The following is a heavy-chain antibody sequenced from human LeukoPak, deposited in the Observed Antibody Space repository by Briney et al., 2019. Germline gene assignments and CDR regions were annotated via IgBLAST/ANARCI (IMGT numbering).Heavy chain of an antibody. J-gene: IGHJ3*01. V-gene: IGHV3-30-3*01. CDR3: ARGTAREGAFDL. Sequence: GGSLRLSCAASTFTFRTYSMHWVRQAPGKGLEWVAFVSSDGSLKHYPDSMKGRFTISRNNFQHMLSLQMNSLRPEDTALYYCARGTAREGAFDLWGQGTLVTVSS. CDR1: TFTFRTYS. CDR2: VSSDGSLK.